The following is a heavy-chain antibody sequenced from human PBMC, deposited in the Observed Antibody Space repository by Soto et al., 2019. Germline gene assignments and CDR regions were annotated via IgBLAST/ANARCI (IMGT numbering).Heavy chain of an antibody. CDR2: ISSGGST. Sequence: EVQLVESGGGLVQPGGSLRLSCGASGFTVSSFYMTWVRQAPGKGLQWVAVISSGGSTYYADSVKGRFTISRDNSKNTLYLEMNSLRAEDTAVYSCARDTFGGAYDFLHGGQGTLVTVSS. D-gene: IGHD3-3*01. J-gene: IGHJ4*02. V-gene: IGHV3-66*01. CDR1: GFTVSSFY. CDR3: ARDTFGGAYDFLH.